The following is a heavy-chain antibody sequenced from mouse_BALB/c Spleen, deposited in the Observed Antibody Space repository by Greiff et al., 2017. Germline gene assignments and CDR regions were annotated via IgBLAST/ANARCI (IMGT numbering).Heavy chain of an antibody. J-gene: IGHJ2*01. Sequence: QVQLQQSGAELARPGASVKMSCKASGYTFTSYTMHWVKQRPGQGLEWIGYINPSSGYTNYNQKFKDKATLTADKSSSTAYMQLSSLTSEDSAVYYGARDDYDGTGFFDYWGQGTTLTVSA. CDR2: INPSSGYT. CDR1: GYTFTSYT. D-gene: IGHD2-4*01. V-gene: IGHV1-4*01. CDR3: ARDDYDGTGFFDY.